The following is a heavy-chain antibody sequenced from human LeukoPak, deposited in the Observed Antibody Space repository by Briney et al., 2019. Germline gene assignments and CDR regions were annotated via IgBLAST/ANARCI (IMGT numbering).Heavy chain of an antibody. D-gene: IGHD3-3*01. CDR1: GFTFSSYS. J-gene: IGHJ4*02. CDR3: ARDDFWSGFDY. V-gene: IGHV3-48*01. Sequence: GGSLRLSRAASGFTFSSYSMNWVRQAPGKGLEWVSYISSSSSTIYYADSVKGRFTISRDNAKNSLYLQMNSLRAEDTAVYYCARDDFWSGFDYWGQGTLVTVSS. CDR2: ISSSSSTI.